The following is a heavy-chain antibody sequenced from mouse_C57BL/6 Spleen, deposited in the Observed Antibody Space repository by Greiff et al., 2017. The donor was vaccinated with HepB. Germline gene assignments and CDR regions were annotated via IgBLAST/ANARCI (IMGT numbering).Heavy chain of an antibody. CDR2: IRNKANGYTT. D-gene: IGHD6-1*01. Sequence: EVQLVESGGGLVQPGGSLSLSCAASGFTFTDYYMSWVRQPPGKALEWLGFIRNKANGYTTEYSASVKGRFTISRDNSQSILYLQMNALRAEESATNYCASLWSYAMDYWGQGTSVTVSS. J-gene: IGHJ4*01. CDR3: ASLWSYAMDY. V-gene: IGHV7-3*01. CDR1: GFTFTDYY.